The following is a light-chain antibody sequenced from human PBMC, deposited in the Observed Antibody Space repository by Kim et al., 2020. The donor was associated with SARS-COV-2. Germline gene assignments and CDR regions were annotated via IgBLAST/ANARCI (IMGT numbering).Light chain of an antibody. V-gene: IGLV4-69*01. J-gene: IGLJ3*02. Sequence: GAWVTATWNRSSGNSSYGVAWQQQRPGKGPRYLMKVTTDRSHNKGDGIPDRFSGSSSGAERYLTISSLQSEDEADYYCQTYGTGGVFGGGTQLTVL. CDR3: QTYGTGGV. CDR2: VTTDRSH. CDR1: SGNSSYG.